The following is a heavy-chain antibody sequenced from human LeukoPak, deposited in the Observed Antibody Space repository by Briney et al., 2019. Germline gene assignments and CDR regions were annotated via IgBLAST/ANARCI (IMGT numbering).Heavy chain of an antibody. V-gene: IGHV1-18*04. J-gene: IGHJ4*02. Sequence: GASVRISCKASGYTFTDFGISWVRQAPGQGLEWMGWSSAYNGNSKYAEMFQARVTMTTDTATSTAYMELGGLRSDDTAAYYCVRDLGHVPGIFWDYWGQGTQVTVSS. CDR1: GYTFTDFG. D-gene: IGHD3-10*02. CDR3: VRDLGHVPGIFWDY. CDR2: SSAYNGNS.